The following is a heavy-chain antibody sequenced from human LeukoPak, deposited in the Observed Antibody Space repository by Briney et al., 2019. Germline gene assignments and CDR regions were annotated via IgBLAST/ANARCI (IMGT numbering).Heavy chain of an antibody. Sequence: SETLSLTCAVYGGSFSGYYWSWIRQPPGKGLEWIGYIYYSGSTNYNPSLKSRVTISVDTSKNQFSLKLSSVTAADTAVYYCARVHLGVDTAMAPDYWGQGTLVTVSS. V-gene: IGHV4-59*01. CDR3: ARVHLGVDTAMAPDY. CDR1: GGSFSGYY. D-gene: IGHD5-18*01. CDR2: IYYSGST. J-gene: IGHJ4*02.